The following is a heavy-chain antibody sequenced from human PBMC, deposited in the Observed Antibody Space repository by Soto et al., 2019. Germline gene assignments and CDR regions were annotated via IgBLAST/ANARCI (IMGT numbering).Heavy chain of an antibody. CDR3: TISIVRGVIDLYYYGMDV. CDR2: IKSKTDGGTT. D-gene: IGHD3-10*01. Sequence: EVQLVESGGGLVKPGGSLRLSCAASGFTFSNAWMSWVRQAPGKGPEWVGRIKSKTDGGTTDYAAPVKGRFTISRDDSRNTLYLQLNSLKTDDTAVYYCTISIVRGVIDLYYYGMDVWGQGTTVTVSS. CDR1: GFTFSNAW. V-gene: IGHV3-15*01. J-gene: IGHJ6*02.